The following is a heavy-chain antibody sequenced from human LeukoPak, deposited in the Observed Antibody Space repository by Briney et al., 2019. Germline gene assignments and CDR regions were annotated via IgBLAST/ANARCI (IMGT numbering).Heavy chain of an antibody. D-gene: IGHD1-1*01. Sequence: SETLSLTCTVSGDSISSGGYYWSWIRQHPGKGLEWIGYIYYSGSTSYNPSLGSRITISVDTSINQFSLKLSSVTAADTAVYFCARVGDPIQVDSFDYWGQGTLVTVSS. CDR1: GDSISSGGYY. CDR2: IYYSGST. V-gene: IGHV4-31*03. J-gene: IGHJ4*02. CDR3: ARVGDPIQVDSFDY.